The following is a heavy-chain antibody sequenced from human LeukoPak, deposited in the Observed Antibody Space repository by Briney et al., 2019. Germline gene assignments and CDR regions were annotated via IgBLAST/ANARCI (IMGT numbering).Heavy chain of an antibody. J-gene: IGHJ4*02. CDR2: ISWNGGSK. D-gene: IGHD2-15*01. Sequence: PGRSLRLSCAASGFTFDDYAMHWVRQAPGKGLEWVSGISWNGGSKDYADSVKGRFTTSRDNAKNSLYLQINSLRAEDTALYFCAKNSGGILKYYFDYWGQGTLVTVSS. CDR1: GFTFDDYA. V-gene: IGHV3-9*01. CDR3: AKNSGGILKYYFDY.